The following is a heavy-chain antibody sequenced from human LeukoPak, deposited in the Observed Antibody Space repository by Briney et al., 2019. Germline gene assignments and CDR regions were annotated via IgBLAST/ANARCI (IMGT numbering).Heavy chain of an antibody. CDR2: ISISGSKT. J-gene: IGHJ4*02. Sequence: GGSLRLSCAASEFDFSSHAMTWVCQAPGKGLEWVSAISISGSKTYHADSVKGRFTISRDNSKNTLYLQMHSLRAEDTAVYYCANEIRPNDYWGQGTQVTVSS. V-gene: IGHV3-23*01. CDR1: EFDFSSHA. CDR3: ANEIRPNDY. D-gene: IGHD4-17*01.